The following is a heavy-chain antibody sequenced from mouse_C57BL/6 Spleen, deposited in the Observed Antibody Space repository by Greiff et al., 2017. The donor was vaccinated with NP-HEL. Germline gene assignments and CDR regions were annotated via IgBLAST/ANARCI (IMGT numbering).Heavy chain of an antibody. CDR2: INPSSGYT. J-gene: IGHJ4*01. CDR1: GYTFTRYW. CDR3: ARGPAQALYAMDN. V-gene: IGHV1-7*01. D-gene: IGHD3-2*02. Sequence: VQVVESGAELAKPGASVKLSCKASGYTFTRYWMRWVKQRPGQGLEWIGYINPSSGYTKYNQKFKDKATLTAAKSSSTAYRQLSSLTYEDSAVYYCARGPAQALYAMDNWGQGTSVTVSS.